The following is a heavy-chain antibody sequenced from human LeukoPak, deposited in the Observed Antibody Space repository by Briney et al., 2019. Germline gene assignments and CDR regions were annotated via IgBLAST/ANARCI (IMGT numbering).Heavy chain of an antibody. V-gene: IGHV3-7*01. CDR2: KKEDGSEK. CDR3: VRDYVWGTSDPDY. D-gene: IGHD3-16*01. Sequence: GGSLRLSCAASGFRFRHYWMIWLRQTPRKGLEGVGNKKEDGSEKYYLDSVKGRFTISRDNTHNSVFLLMSSLRAEDTAVYYWVRDYVWGTSDPDYWGQGTLVTVSS. J-gene: IGHJ4*02. CDR1: GFRFRHYW.